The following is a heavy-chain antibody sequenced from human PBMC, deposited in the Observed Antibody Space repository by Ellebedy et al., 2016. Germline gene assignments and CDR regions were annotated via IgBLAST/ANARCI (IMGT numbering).Heavy chain of an antibody. CDR2: IYWNSGRV. Sequence: GGSLRLXXAASGFMFRDYAMHWVRQVPGKGLEWLSGIYWNSGRVAYANSVKGRFTISRDNSKNRVYLQMNSLKVEDTAVYFCARVRSSGFYSNYDMDVWGQGTTVTVSS. CDR3: ARVRSSGFYSNYDMDV. V-gene: IGHV3-9*01. J-gene: IGHJ6*02. CDR1: GFMFRDYA. D-gene: IGHD3-16*01.